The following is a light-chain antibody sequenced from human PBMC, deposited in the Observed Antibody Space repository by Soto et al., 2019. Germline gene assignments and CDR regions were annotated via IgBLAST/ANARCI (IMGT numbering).Light chain of an antibody. CDR1: SGSVSTSYY. Sequence: QAVVTQEPSFSVSPGGTVILTCGLTSGSVSTSYYPSWYQQSPGLAPRTLIYNTTTRSSGVPDRFSGSNLGNKAALTISGAQSEDEADYLCALYVGSGTVVFGAGTKLTVL. CDR3: ALYVGSGTVV. J-gene: IGLJ2*01. CDR2: NTT. V-gene: IGLV8-61*01.